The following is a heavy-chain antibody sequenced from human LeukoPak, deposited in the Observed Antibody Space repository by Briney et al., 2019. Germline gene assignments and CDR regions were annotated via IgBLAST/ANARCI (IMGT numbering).Heavy chain of an antibody. J-gene: IGHJ4*02. V-gene: IGHV3-66*01. D-gene: IGHD6-6*01. Sequence: PGGSLRLSCAASGFTVSSNYMNWVRQAPGKGLEWVSIIYSGGSTYYADSVKGRFTISRDNSKNTLYLQMNSLRAEDTAVYYCAREYSSSTGKASDYWGQGTLVTVSS. CDR1: GFTVSSNY. CDR2: IYSGGST. CDR3: AREYSSSTGKASDY.